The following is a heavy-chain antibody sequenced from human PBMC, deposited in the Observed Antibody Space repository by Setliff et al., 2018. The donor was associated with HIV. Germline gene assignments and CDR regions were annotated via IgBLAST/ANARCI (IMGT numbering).Heavy chain of an antibody. Sequence: VKVSCKASGYTFTTYGISWVRQAPGHGLEWMGWISPNFGHTNYAQNFLGRVTMTIDTSTSRAYMELRSLRSDDTAMYFCARLGSGWSDSYYYAMDIWGQGTTVTVS. J-gene: IGHJ6*02. V-gene: IGHV1-18*01. CDR1: GYTFTTYG. CDR3: ARLGSGWSDSYYYAMDI. D-gene: IGHD6-19*01. CDR2: ISPNFGHT.